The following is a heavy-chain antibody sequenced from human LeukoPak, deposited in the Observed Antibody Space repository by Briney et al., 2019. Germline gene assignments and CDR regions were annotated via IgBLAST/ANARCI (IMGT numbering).Heavy chain of an antibody. CDR3: ARDRRRYYDSSGFLDY. V-gene: IGHV3-30-3*01. CDR2: ISYDGSNK. D-gene: IGHD3-22*01. J-gene: IGHJ4*02. CDR1: GFTFSSYA. Sequence: GGSLRLSCAASGFTFSSYAMHWVRQAPGKGLEWVAVISYDGSNKYYADSVKSRFTISRDNSKNTLYLQMNSLRAEDTAVYYCARDRRRYYDSSGFLDYWGQGTLVTVSS.